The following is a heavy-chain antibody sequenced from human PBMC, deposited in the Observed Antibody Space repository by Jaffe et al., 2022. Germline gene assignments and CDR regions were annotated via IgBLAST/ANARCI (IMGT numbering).Heavy chain of an antibody. CDR3: AKDMEYRIAVAGSAFDI. V-gene: IGHV3-43D*04. CDR1: GFTFDDYA. Sequence: EVQLVESGGVVVQPGGSLRLSCAASGFTFDDYAMHWVRQAPGKGLEWVSLISWDGGSTYYADSVKGRFTISRDNSKNSLYLQMNSLRAEDTALYYCAKDMEYRIAVAGSAFDIWGQGTMVTVSS. CDR2: ISWDGGST. D-gene: IGHD6-19*01. J-gene: IGHJ3*02.